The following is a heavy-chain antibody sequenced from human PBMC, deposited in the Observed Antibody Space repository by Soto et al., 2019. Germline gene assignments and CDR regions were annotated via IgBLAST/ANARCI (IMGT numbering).Heavy chain of an antibody. Sequence: PSETLSLTCTFSGGSINSGAYYWNWIRQHPGKGLEWIGYIYYSGSTNYNPSLKSRVTISVDTSKNQFSLKLSSVTAADTAVYYCARPGSEYYGSGSYYKDDAFDIWGQGTMVTVSS. J-gene: IGHJ3*02. CDR1: GGSINSGAYY. V-gene: IGHV4-61*08. CDR3: ARPGSEYYGSGSYYKDDAFDI. D-gene: IGHD3-10*01. CDR2: IYYSGST.